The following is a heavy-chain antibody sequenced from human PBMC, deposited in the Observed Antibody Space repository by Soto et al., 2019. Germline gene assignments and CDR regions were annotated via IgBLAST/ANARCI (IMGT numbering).Heavy chain of an antibody. Sequence: GESLKISCKGSGYSFTSYWIGWVRQMPRKGLEWMGIIYPGDSDTRYSPSFQGQVTISADKSISTAYLQWSSLKASDTAMYYCARHDGLVVPAAIIPHFDPWGQGTLVTVSS. J-gene: IGHJ5*02. V-gene: IGHV5-51*01. D-gene: IGHD2-2*01. CDR3: ARHDGLVVPAAIIPHFDP. CDR2: IYPGDSDT. CDR1: GYSFTSYW.